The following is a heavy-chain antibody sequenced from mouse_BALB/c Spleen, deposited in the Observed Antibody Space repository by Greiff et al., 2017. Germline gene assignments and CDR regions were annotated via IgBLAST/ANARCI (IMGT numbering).Heavy chain of an antibody. CDR2: INPSTGYT. CDR3: ASGYSFAY. J-gene: IGHJ3*01. CDR1: GYTFTSYW. Sequence: VQLQQSGAELAKPGASVKMSCKASGYTFTSYWMHWVKQRPGQGLEWIGYINPSTGYTEYNQKFKDKATLTADKSSSTAYMQLSSLTSEDSAVYYCASGYSFAYWGQGTLVTVSA. V-gene: IGHV1-7*01. D-gene: IGHD2-3*01.